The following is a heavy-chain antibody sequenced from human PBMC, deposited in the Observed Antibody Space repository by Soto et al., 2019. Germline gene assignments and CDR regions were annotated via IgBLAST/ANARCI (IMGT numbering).Heavy chain of an antibody. CDR1: GFTVSSNY. CDR2: IYSGGST. D-gene: IGHD6-13*01. CDR3: ARVDSSWYVGLYYYYGMDV. V-gene: IGHV3-66*01. J-gene: IGHJ6*02. Sequence: GGSLRLSCAASGFTVSSNYMSWVRQAPGKGLEWVSVIYSGGSTSYADSVKGRFTISRDNAKNTLYLQMNSLRAEDTAVYYCARVDSSWYVGLYYYYGMDVWGHGTTVTVSS.